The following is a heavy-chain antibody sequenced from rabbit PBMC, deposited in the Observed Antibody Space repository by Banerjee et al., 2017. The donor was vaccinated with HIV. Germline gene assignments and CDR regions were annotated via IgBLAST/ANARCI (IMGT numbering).Heavy chain of an antibody. D-gene: IGHD4-1*01. CDR3: ARDLAGVIGWNFSL. J-gene: IGHJ4*01. V-gene: IGHV1S45*01. Sequence: QEQLEESGGDLVKPEGSLTLTCTASGFSFSNKYVMCWVRQAPGKGLEWIACIYGGRSGSTYYATWAKGRFTISKTSSTTVTLQMTSLTAADTATYLCARDLAGVIGWNFSLWGPGTLVTVS. CDR2: IYGGRSGST. CDR1: GFSFSNKYV.